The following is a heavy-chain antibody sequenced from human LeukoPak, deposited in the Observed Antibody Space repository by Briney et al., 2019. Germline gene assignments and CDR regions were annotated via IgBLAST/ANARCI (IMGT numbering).Heavy chain of an antibody. CDR3: ARDFLGEGGAGGY. J-gene: IGHJ4*02. CDR1: GFTFSSYA. Sequence: GGSLRLSCAASGFTFSSYAMNWVRLAPGKGLEWVSSISPDSRHTFHADSVKGRFTISRDNAKGSLFPQMNSLRADDTAVYYCARDFLGEGGAGGYWGQGTLVAVSS. D-gene: IGHD3-10*01. V-gene: IGHV3-21*01. CDR2: ISPDSRHT.